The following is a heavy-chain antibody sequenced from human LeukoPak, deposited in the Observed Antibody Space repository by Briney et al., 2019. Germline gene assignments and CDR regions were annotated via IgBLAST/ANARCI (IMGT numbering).Heavy chain of an antibody. D-gene: IGHD2-15*01. J-gene: IGHJ4*02. CDR2: INPSGGST. V-gene: IGHV1-46*01. Sequence: GASVKVSCKASGYTFTSYYMHWVRQAPGQGLEWMGIINPSGGSTSYAQKFQGRVTITADESTSTAYMELSSLRSEDTAVYYCAREGCSGGSCSYYFDYWGQGTLVTVSS. CDR1: GYTFTSYY. CDR3: AREGCSGGSCSYYFDY.